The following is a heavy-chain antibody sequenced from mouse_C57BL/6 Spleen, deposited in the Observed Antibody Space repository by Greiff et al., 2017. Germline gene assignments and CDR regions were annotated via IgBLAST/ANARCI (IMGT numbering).Heavy chain of an antibody. CDR3: ARWSSAGYDAMDY. D-gene: IGHD3-2*02. CDR2: IYPGSGST. Sequence: QVQLQQPGAELVKPGASVKMSCKASGYTFTSYWITWVKQRPGQGLEWIGEIYPGSGSTNYNEKFKSKATLTVEPYSSTAYMQLSSLTSDDAAVYYCARWSSAGYDAMDYGGQGTSVTVSS. CDR1: GYTFTSYW. V-gene: IGHV1-55*01. J-gene: IGHJ4*01.